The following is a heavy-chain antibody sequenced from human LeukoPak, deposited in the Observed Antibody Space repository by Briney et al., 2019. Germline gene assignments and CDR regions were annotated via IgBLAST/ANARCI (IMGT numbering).Heavy chain of an antibody. V-gene: IGHV1-18*01. J-gene: IGHJ4*02. CDR1: GGTFSGYA. D-gene: IGHD6-19*01. CDR3: ARDSYSSGCQY. CDR2: ISAYNGNT. Sequence: GESLKVSCKASGGTFSGYAISWVRQAPGQGLEWMGWISAYNGNTNYAQKLQGRVTMTTDTSTSTAYMELRSLRSDDTAVYYCARDSYSSGCQYWGQGTLVTVSS.